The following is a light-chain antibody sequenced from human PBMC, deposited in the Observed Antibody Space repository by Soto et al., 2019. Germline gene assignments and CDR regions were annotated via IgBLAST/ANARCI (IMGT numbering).Light chain of an antibody. CDR3: SSYTSTSTRM. V-gene: IGLV2-14*01. Sequence: QSALTQPASVSGSPGQSITISCTGTSSDVGGYNYVSWYQQHQGKAPQLIIYEVINRPSGVSNRFSGSKSGNTASLTISGLQAEDEADYYCSSYTSTSTRMFGGGTKLTVL. J-gene: IGLJ3*02. CDR1: SSDVGGYNY. CDR2: EVI.